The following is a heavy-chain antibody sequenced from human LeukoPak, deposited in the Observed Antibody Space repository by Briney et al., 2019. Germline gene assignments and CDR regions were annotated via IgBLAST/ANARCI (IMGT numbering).Heavy chain of an antibody. CDR1: GYTFTGYH. CDR3: ARDGIAALYYFDY. Sequence: ASVKVSCKASGYTFTGYHMHWVRQAPGQGLEWMGWINPNSGGTNYAQKFQGRVTMTRDTSISTAYMELSRLRSDDTAVYYCARDGIAALYYFDYWGQGTLVTVSS. D-gene: IGHD6-13*01. J-gene: IGHJ4*02. V-gene: IGHV1-2*02. CDR2: INPNSGGT.